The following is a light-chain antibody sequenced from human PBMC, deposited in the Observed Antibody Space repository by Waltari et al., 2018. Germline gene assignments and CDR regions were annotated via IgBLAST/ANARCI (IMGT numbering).Light chain of an antibody. CDR3: QQYNRWPST. CDR2: GAS. J-gene: IGKJ2*01. CDR1: QSLTST. V-gene: IGKV3-15*01. Sequence: VMTQSPAILSLSPGDSVTLSCRASQSLTSTLAWYQQKPGQPPRLLIFGASTRATGVSDRFSGSGTTTQFSLTISSLQPEDFAIYFCQQYNRWPSTFGQGTKLDIK.